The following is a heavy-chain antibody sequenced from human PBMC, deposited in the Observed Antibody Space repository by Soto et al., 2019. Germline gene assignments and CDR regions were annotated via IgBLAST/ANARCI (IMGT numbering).Heavy chain of an antibody. J-gene: IGHJ4*02. CDR3: ATVGYSYGYSRSDFDY. V-gene: IGHV4-39*01. Sequence: QLQLQESGPGLVKPSETLSLTCTVSGGSISSSSYYWGWILQPPGKGLEWIGSIYYSGSTYYNPSLKSRVTISVDTSKNQFSLKLSSVTAADTAVYYCATVGYSYGYSRSDFDYWGQGTLVTVSS. CDR2: IYYSGST. D-gene: IGHD5-18*01. CDR1: GGSISSSSYY.